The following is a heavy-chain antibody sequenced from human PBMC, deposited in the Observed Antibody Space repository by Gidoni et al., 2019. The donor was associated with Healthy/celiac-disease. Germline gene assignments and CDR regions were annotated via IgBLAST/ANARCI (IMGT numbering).Heavy chain of an antibody. V-gene: IGHV4-39*01. J-gene: IGHJ4*02. CDR1: GGSISSSSYY. CDR3: ARYDYVWGSSDY. CDR2: SYYSGST. Sequence: QLQLQESCPGLVKPSEILSLTCTVSGGSISSSSYYWGWLRQPPGKGLEWIGSSYYSGSTYYNPSLKSRVTISVDTSKNQFSLKLSSVTAADTAVYYCARYDYVWGSSDYWGQGTLVTVSS. D-gene: IGHD3-16*01.